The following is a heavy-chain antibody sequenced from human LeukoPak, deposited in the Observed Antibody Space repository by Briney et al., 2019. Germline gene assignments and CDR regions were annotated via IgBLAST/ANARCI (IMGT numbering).Heavy chain of an antibody. CDR3: ARHPYDPNYYYYHMDI. D-gene: IGHD2-21*01. Sequence: ASVKVSCKASGYTFTGYYMHWVRQAPGQGLEWMGWINTFNGDANSALRLQGRVTMTTDTSTRIAYMELRSLRPDDTAVYYCARHPYDPNYYYYHMDIWGQGTTVTISS. V-gene: IGHV1-18*04. J-gene: IGHJ6*03. CDR1: GYTFTGYY. CDR2: INTFNGDA.